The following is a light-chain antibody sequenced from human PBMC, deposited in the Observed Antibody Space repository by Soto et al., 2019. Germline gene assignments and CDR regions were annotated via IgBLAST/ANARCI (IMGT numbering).Light chain of an antibody. CDR1: SSDVGGYNY. V-gene: IGLV2-14*01. CDR2: DVS. Sequence: QSALTQPASVSGSPGQSITISCTGTSSDVGGYNYVSWYQQHPGKAPKLMIYDVSNRPSGVSNRFSGSKSGNTASLTISGLQAEDEADYYCSSYTSSSTLSFGGGTNSPS. J-gene: IGLJ2*01. CDR3: SSYTSSSTLS.